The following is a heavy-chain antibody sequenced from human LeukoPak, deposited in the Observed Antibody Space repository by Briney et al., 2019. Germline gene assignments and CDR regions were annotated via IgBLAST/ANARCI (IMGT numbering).Heavy chain of an antibody. D-gene: IGHD6-13*01. V-gene: IGHV3-49*03. CDR1: GFTFGDYA. CDR3: TRVPLAAAGVFFDY. J-gene: IGHJ4*02. CDR2: IRSKAYTGST. Sequence: PGGSLRLSCTASGFTFGDYAMSWFRQPPGKGLEWVGFIRSKAYTGSTEYAASVQGRFTISRDDSKSIAYLQMNSLKTEDTAVYYCTRVPLAAAGVFFDYWGQGTLVTVSS.